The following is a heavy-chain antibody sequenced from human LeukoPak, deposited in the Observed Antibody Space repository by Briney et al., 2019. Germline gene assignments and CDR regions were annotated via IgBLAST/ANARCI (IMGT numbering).Heavy chain of an antibody. CDR2: ITYDAINK. V-gene: IGHV3-30*18. CDR1: GFTFSNYD. J-gene: IGHJ4*02. D-gene: IGHD4-17*01. CDR3: AKSPHDSGHSYLPVVDY. Sequence: PGRSLRLSCAASGFTFSNYDMHGVRQAPGKGLEWVAVITYDAINKYYAGSVKGRFTISRENSKNTLSLQMNSLRAEDTAVYYCAKSPHDSGHSYLPVVDYWGQGVLVTVSS.